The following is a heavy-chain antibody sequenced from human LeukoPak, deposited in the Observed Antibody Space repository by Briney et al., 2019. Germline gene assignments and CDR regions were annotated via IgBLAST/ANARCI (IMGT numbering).Heavy chain of an antibody. CDR1: GGSISSYY. CDR3: ARVANYYDSSGYSVRDAFDI. Sequence: SETLSLTCTVSGGSISSYYWSWIRQPAGKGLEWIGRIYTSGSTNYNPSLKSRVTMSVDTSKNQFSLKLSSVTAADTAVYYCARVANYYDSSGYSVRDAFDIWGQGTTVTVSS. D-gene: IGHD3-22*01. J-gene: IGHJ3*02. CDR2: IYTSGST. V-gene: IGHV4-4*07.